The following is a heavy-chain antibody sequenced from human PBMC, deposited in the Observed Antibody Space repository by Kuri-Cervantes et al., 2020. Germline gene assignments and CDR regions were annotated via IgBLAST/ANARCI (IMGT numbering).Heavy chain of an antibody. Sequence: SVKVSCKASGGTFSSYAISWVRQAPGQGLEWMGGIIPIFGTANYAQKFQGRVTITADESTSTAYMELSSLRSEDTAVYCCARGDYYGSGSYTVGYWGQGTLVTVSS. D-gene: IGHD3-10*01. J-gene: IGHJ4*02. CDR1: GGTFSSYA. CDR3: ARGDYYGSGSYTVGY. CDR2: IIPIFGTA. V-gene: IGHV1-69*13.